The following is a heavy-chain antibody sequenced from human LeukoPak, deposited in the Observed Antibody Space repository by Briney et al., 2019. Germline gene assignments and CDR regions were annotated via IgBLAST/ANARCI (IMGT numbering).Heavy chain of an antibody. Sequence: PGGSLRLSCAASGFTFSDYYMSWIRQAPGKGREWVSYISSGGTTIYYADSVKGRFTISRDNAKNSLYLQMNSLRAEDTAVYYCARMNYVSSGWGAPFDYWGQGTLVTVSS. D-gene: IGHD1-7*01. J-gene: IGHJ4*02. V-gene: IGHV3-11*04. CDR1: GFTFSDYY. CDR2: ISSGGTTI. CDR3: ARMNYVSSGWGAPFDY.